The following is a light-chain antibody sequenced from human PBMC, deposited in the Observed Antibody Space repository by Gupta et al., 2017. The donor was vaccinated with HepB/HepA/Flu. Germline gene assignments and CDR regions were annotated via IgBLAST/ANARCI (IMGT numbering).Light chain of an antibody. CDR1: QGISSY. CDR3: YHRNSYPIT. Sequence: INLIQSPSVLSASVGDRVTISCRASQGISSYLASYQQKTGKAPKLLLYDASTVHSGVPSRLSGSGCSTAFTLTIISRQPQDFVTYYCYHRNSYPITFGRGTKVEIK. J-gene: IGKJ4*01. V-gene: IGKV1-9*01. CDR2: DAS.